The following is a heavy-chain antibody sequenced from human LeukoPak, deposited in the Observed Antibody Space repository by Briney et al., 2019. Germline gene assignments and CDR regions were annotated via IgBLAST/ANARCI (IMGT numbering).Heavy chain of an antibody. D-gene: IGHD2-2*01. CDR3: ARVVVVPAARGRPDAFDI. V-gene: IGHV4-34*01. CDR1: GGSFSGYY. Sequence: PSETLSLTCAVYGGSFSGYYWSWIRQPPGKGLEWIGEINHSGSTNYNPSLKSRVTISVDTSKNQFSLKLSSVTAEDTAVYYCARVVVVPAARGRPDAFDIWGQGTMVTVSS. J-gene: IGHJ3*02. CDR2: INHSGST.